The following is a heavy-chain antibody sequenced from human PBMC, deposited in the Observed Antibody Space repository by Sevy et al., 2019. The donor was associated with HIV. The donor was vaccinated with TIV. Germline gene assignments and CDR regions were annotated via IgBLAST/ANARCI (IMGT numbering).Heavy chain of an antibody. Sequence: GESLKISCAASGFTFSSYWMHWVRQAPGKGLVWVSRINSVGSDTHYADSVKGRFTISRDNAEKTLYLQMNSLRAEDTALCFCARDSSARSDSGLSSSWVFAFDIWGQGTMVTVSS. D-gene: IGHD6-13*01. CDR2: INSVGSDT. CDR3: ARDSSARSDSGLSSSWVFAFDI. V-gene: IGHV3-74*01. CDR1: GFTFSSYW. J-gene: IGHJ3*02.